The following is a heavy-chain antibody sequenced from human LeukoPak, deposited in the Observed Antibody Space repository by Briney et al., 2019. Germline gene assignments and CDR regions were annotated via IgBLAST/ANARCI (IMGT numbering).Heavy chain of an antibody. D-gene: IGHD6-13*01. Sequence: GGSLRLSCAASGFTFGSYGMHWVRQAPGKGPGWVAFIRYDGSNKYYADSVKGRFTISRDNSKNTLYLQMNSLGAEDTAVYYCAKEQQLLKTFDYWGQGTLVTVSS. J-gene: IGHJ4*02. CDR3: AKEQQLLKTFDY. V-gene: IGHV3-30*02. CDR1: GFTFGSYG. CDR2: IRYDGSNK.